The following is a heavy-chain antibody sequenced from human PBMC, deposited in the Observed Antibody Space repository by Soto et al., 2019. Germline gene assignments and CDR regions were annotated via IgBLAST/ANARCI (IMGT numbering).Heavy chain of an antibody. D-gene: IGHD6-13*01. Sequence: QVQLVESGGGVVQPGRSLRLSCAASGFTFSSYAMHWVRQAPGKGLEWVAVISYDGSNKYYADSVKGRFTISRDNSKNTLNLQMNSLRAEDTAVYYCARDSEAAAATNWFDPWGQGTLVTVSS. V-gene: IGHV3-30-3*01. CDR3: ARDSEAAAATNWFDP. CDR2: ISYDGSNK. CDR1: GFTFSSYA. J-gene: IGHJ5*02.